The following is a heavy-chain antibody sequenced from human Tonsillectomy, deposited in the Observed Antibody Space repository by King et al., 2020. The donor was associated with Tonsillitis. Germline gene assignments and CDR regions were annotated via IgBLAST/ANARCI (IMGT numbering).Heavy chain of an antibody. J-gene: IGHJ4*02. Sequence: VQLVKSGGGLVQPGGSLRLSCAASEFTFSSYAMTWVRQAPGKGLEWVSTISASGGRTYYADSVKGRFTISRDNSKNTLYLQMDSLRAEDPAIYYGASPVSPSGYWGRGTLVTVSS. V-gene: IGHV3-23*04. CDR1: EFTFSSYA. CDR2: ISASGGRT. D-gene: IGHD3-10*01. CDR3: ASPVSPSGY.